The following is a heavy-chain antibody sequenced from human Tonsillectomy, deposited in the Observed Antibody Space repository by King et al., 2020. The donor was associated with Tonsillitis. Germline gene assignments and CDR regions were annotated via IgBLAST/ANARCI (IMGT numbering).Heavy chain of an antibody. CDR2: ISGSGGST. CDR1: GFTFSSYA. Sequence: VQLVESGGGLVQPGGSLRLSCAASGFTFSSYAMSWVRQAPGKGLEWVSAISGSGGSTYYADTVKGRFTISRDNSKNTLYLQMNSLRAEDTDVYYCAKVLSIAVAGKLDYWGQGTLVTVSS. CDR3: AKVLSIAVAGKLDY. V-gene: IGHV3-23*04. J-gene: IGHJ4*02. D-gene: IGHD6-19*01.